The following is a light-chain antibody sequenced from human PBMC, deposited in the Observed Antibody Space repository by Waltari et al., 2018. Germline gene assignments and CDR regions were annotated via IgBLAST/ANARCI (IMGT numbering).Light chain of an antibody. CDR2: EGS. Sequence: QSALTQPASVSGSPGQSITISCTGTSSDVGSYNLVSWYQQHPGKAPQLMIYEGSKRPSGVSNRVSGSKSGNTASRTISGLQTEDEADYYCCSYAGSSTNWVFGGGTKLTVL. CDR3: CSYAGSSTNWV. J-gene: IGLJ3*02. V-gene: IGLV2-23*01. CDR1: SSDVGSYNL.